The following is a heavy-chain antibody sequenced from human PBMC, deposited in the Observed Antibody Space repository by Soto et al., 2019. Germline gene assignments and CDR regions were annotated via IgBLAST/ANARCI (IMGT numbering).Heavy chain of an antibody. CDR3: DASPWS. CDR1: RFTFSSYA. J-gene: IGHJ4*02. D-gene: IGHD2-8*01. CDR2: ISTSGAIT. Sequence: VQLLESGGGLVQPGGSLRLSCTASRFTFSSYALSWVRQAPGKGLEWVSAISTSGAITYYAESVRGRFTISRDDSKNTLYLQMNSRRAEDTAVYCIDASPWSWGQGTLVTVSS. V-gene: IGHV3-23*01.